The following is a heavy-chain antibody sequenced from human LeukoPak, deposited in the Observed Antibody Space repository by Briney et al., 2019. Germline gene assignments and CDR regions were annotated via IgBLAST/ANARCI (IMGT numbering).Heavy chain of an antibody. J-gene: IGHJ3*01. CDR1: GFTFSTYT. CDR2: ISTSSSYI. Sequence: PGGSLRLSCAASGFTFSTYTINWVRQAPGKGLEWVSSISTSSSYIYYADSVKGRFTISRNNAKNSLYLQMNSLRAEDTAVYYCSAGEGYYDSSDYYSAWASNVWGQGTMVTVSS. D-gene: IGHD3-22*01. V-gene: IGHV3-21*01. CDR3: SAGEGYYDSSDYYSAWASNV.